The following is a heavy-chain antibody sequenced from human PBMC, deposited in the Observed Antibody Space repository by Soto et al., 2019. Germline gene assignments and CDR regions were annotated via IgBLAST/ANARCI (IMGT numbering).Heavy chain of an antibody. V-gene: IGHV4-59*08. CDR2: IYYSGST. CDR3: ARAARYCSGGSCHYFDD. CDR1: GGSISNYY. D-gene: IGHD2-15*01. Sequence: PSETLSLTCTVSGGSISNYYWSWIRQPPGKGLEWIGYIYYSGSTNYNPSLKSRVTISVDTSKNQFSLKLSSVTAADTAVYYCARAARYCSGGSCHYFDDWGQGTLVTVSS. J-gene: IGHJ4*02.